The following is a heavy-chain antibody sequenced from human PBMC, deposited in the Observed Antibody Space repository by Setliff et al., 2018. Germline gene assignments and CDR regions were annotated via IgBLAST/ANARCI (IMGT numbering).Heavy chain of an antibody. CDR3: ARGMYGSGSYYTDGDNWFDS. J-gene: IGHJ5*01. Sequence: PSETLSLTCTVSGGSISSSSYYWGWIRQPPGKGLEWIGSIYYSGSTYYNPSLKSRVTISVDTSKNQFSLKLSSVTAADTAVYYCARGMYGSGSYYTDGDNWFDSWGQGTLVTVSS. V-gene: IGHV4-39*07. CDR1: GGSISSSSYY. D-gene: IGHD3-10*01. CDR2: IYYSGST.